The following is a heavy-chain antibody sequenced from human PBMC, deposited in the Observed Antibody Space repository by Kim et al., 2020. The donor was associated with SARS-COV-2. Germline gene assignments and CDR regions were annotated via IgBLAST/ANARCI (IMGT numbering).Heavy chain of an antibody. V-gene: IGHV3-7*01. CDR2: TNEDGTER. CDR1: GLAFSRYW. CDR3: ARESFDY. Sequence: GGSLRLSCGVSGLAFSRYWMSWVRQAPGKGLEWVASTNEDGTERHYVGSVEGRFTISRDNAKRPLFLHMNSLRVEDTAVYYCARESFDYWGQGTLVTVSS. J-gene: IGHJ4*02.